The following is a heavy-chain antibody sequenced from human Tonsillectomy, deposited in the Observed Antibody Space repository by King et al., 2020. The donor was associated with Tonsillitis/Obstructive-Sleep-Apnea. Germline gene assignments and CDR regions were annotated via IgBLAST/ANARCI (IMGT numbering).Heavy chain of an antibody. V-gene: IGHV3-15*07. J-gene: IGHJ4*02. CDR1: GFIFSNAW. CDR2: IKSKTDGGTT. CDR3: TTGLRGGSYPPGGFDY. Sequence: VQLVESGGGLVKPGGSLRLSCAASGFIFSNAWMNWVRQAPGKGLEWVGRIKSKTDGGTTDYAAPVKGRFTIPRDDSKNTLYLQMNSLKTDDTAVYYFTTGLRGGSYPPGGFDYWGQGILVTVSS. D-gene: IGHD1-26*01.